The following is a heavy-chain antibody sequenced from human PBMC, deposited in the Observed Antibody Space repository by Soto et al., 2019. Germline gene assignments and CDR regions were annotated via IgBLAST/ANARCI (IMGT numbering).Heavy chain of an antibody. Sequence: SETLSLTCTVSGGSISSYYWSWIRQPPGKGLEWIGYIYYSGSTNYNPSLKSRVTISVDTSKNQFSLKLSSVTAADTAVYYCVRQSGLRTRYYYYYYMDVWGKGTTVTVSS. D-gene: IGHD4-17*01. J-gene: IGHJ6*03. CDR1: GGSISSYY. CDR2: IYYSGST. V-gene: IGHV4-59*08. CDR3: VRQSGLRTRYYYYYYMDV.